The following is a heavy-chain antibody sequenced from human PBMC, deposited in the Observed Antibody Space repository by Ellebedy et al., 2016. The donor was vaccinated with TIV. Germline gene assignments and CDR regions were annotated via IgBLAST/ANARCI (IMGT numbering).Heavy chain of an antibody. Sequence: AASVKVSCKASGYTFTNYYIHWVRQAPGQGLEWVGMVHPSDGRTGYAQKFQGRVTMTRDTSTSTVYMDLSSLTSEDTAMYFCARDGGSFDHWGQGTLVTVSS. CDR1: GYTFTNYY. V-gene: IGHV1-46*01. CDR3: ARDGGSFDH. J-gene: IGHJ4*02. CDR2: VHPSDGRT. D-gene: IGHD1-14*01.